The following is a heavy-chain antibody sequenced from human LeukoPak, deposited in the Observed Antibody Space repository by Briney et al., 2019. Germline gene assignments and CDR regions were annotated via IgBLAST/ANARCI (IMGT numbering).Heavy chain of an antibody. D-gene: IGHD5-18*01. CDR1: GFTFSSYA. CDR2: IRSSTVT. V-gene: IGHV3-23*01. J-gene: IGHJ4*02. CDR3: AKDIAQGYTFGPVEQDY. Sequence: GWSLRVSCMVSGFTFSSYAMSGVRQAPGKGREGVSGIRSSTVTYADSVRGRFTISRDNSKHTLFLHMSSLRPEDTAVYYCAKDIAQGYTFGPVEQDYWGQRTLVTVSS.